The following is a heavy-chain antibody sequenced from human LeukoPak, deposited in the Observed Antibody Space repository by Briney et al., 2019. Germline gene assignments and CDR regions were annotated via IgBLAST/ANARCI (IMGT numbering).Heavy chain of an antibody. CDR1: GFTFSNYA. V-gene: IGHV3-23*01. CDR3: AKGPYYYGSGSYYKRVGLLDY. CDR2: FSGSGGST. Sequence: GGSLRLSCAASGFTFSNYAMSWVRQAPGKGLEWVSAFSGSGGSTYYADSVKGRFTISRDNSKNTLYLQMNSLRAEDTAVYYCAKGPYYYGSGSYYKRVGLLDYWGQGTLVTVSS. D-gene: IGHD3-10*01. J-gene: IGHJ4*02.